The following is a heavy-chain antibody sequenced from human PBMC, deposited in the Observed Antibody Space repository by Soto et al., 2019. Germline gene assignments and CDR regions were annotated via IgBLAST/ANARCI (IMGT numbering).Heavy chain of an antibody. CDR3: AKDILRGMDYYDSSGSYDY. CDR1: GFTFHDFA. Sequence: SLRLSYAPSGFTFHDFAMHWVRQAPGKGLEWVSGISWNSGSIGYADSVKGRFTISRDNAKNSLYLQMNSLRAEDTALYYCAKDILRGMDYYDSSGSYDYWGQGT. D-gene: IGHD3-22*01. J-gene: IGHJ4*02. CDR2: ISWNSGSI. V-gene: IGHV3-9*01.